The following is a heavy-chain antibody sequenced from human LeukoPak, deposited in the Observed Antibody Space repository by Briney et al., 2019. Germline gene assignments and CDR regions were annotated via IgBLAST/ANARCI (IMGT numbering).Heavy chain of an antibody. V-gene: IGHV1-2*02. D-gene: IGHD3-3*01. CDR2: INPNSGGT. J-gene: IGHJ5*02. CDR3: ARAEGGTIFGVVIS. Sequence: ASVKVSCKACGHTFTGYYMHWVRQAPGQGLEWMGWINPNSGGTNYAQKFQGRVTMTRDTSISTAYMELSRLRSDDMAVYYCARAEGGTIFGVVISWGQGTLVTVS. CDR1: GHTFTGYY.